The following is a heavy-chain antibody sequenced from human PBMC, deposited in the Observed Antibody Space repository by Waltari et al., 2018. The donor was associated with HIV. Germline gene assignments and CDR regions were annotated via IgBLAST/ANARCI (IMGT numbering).Heavy chain of an antibody. CDR2: ISSNSKTK. J-gene: IGHJ3*02. CDR1: GFIVENFV. V-gene: IGHV3-9*01. Sequence: EVQLVVSGGGLVQPGRSLRLSCAAPGFIVENFVMHWVRQCPGKGLEWVSLISSNSKTKVYADSVKGRFTISRDNARDSLYLQINSLRVEDTAFYYCACSDEYYGGDGGAFDIWSQGTMVTVSS. D-gene: IGHD2-21*02. CDR3: ACSDEYYGGDGGAFDI.